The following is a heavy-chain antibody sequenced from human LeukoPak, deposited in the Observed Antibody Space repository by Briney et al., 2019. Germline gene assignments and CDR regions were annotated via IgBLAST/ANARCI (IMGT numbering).Heavy chain of an antibody. J-gene: IGHJ4*02. V-gene: IGHV1-69-2*01. D-gene: IGHD2-15*01. CDR2: VDPEDGET. CDR1: GYTFTDYY. Sequence: ATVKISCKASGYTFTDYYMHWVQQAPGKGLEWMGRVDPEDGETIYAGKFQGRVTITADTSTDTAYMELSSLRSEDTAVYYCATIAGYCSGGSCPAIDYWGQGTLVTVSS. CDR3: ATIAGYCSGGSCPAIDY.